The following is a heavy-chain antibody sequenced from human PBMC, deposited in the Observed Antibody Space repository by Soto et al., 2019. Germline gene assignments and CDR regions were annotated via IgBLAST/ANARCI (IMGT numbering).Heavy chain of an antibody. D-gene: IGHD3-10*01. Sequence: LGESLKISCKGSGYSFTDYWIGWVRQMPGKGLEWLGIIYPGDSDVKYNPSFQGQVTISADKSITTTYLQWDSLKASDSAIYYCATPAWFGEPHVDYWGQGTLVTVS. J-gene: IGHJ4*02. CDR1: GYSFTDYW. CDR3: ATPAWFGEPHVDY. CDR2: IYPGDSDV. V-gene: IGHV5-51*01.